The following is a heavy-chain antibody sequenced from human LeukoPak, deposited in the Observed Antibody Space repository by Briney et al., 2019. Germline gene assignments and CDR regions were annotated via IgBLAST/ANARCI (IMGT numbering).Heavy chain of an antibody. CDR2: IYYSGST. V-gene: IGHV4-39*07. D-gene: IGHD4-17*01. CDR1: GDSIRSSSYH. J-gene: IGHJ4*02. CDR3: AGDYGDYYFDY. Sequence: SETLSLTCTVSGDSIRSSSYHWGWIRQPPGKGLEWIGSIYYSGSTYNNRSLKRRLTISIDTSKNQFSLRLSSVTAADTAVYFCAGDYGDYYFDYWGQGTLVTVSS.